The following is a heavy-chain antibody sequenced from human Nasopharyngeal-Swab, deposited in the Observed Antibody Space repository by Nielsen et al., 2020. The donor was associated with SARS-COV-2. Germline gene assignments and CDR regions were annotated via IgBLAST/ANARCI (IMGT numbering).Heavy chain of an antibody. CDR3: ARSRARIQYDFWSGYYYYGMDV. V-gene: IGHV1-69*01. J-gene: IGHJ6*02. CDR2: IIPIFGTA. D-gene: IGHD3-3*01. Sequence: WVRQAPGQGLEWMGGIIPIFGTANYAQKFQGRVTITADESTSTAYMELSSLRSEDTAVYYCARSRARIQYDFWSGYYYYGMDVWGQGTTVPSP.